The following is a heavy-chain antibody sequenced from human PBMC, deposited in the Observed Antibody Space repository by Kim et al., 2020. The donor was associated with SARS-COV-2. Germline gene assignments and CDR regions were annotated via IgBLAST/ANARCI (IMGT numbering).Heavy chain of an antibody. CDR1: GFTLSGYN. CDR2: ISTGGSI. Sequence: GGSLRLSCAASGFTLSGYNMNWVRQAPGKGLEWVSYISTGGSIYYADSVKGRFTISRDNAKNSLFLQMNSLTDADTAMYFCARSGNYYFDLWGQGTLVTVSS. D-gene: IGHD5-12*01. V-gene: IGHV3-48*02. J-gene: IGHJ4*02. CDR3: ARSGNYYFDL.